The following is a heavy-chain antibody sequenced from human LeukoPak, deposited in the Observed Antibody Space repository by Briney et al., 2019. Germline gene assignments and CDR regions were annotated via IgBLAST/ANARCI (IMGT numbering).Heavy chain of an antibody. CDR2: IIPIFGTA. CDR3: ARDVRRYSGSYPAY. J-gene: IGHJ4*02. Sequence: SVKVSCKASGGTFSSYAISWVRQAPGQGLEWMGGIIPIFGTANYAQKFQGRVTITADESTSTAYMELSSLRSEDTAVYYCARDVRRYSGSYPAYWGQGTLVTVSS. D-gene: IGHD1-26*01. V-gene: IGHV1-69*13. CDR1: GGTFSSYA.